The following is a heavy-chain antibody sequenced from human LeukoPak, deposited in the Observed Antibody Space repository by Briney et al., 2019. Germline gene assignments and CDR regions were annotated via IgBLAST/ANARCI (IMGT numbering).Heavy chain of an antibody. CDR1: GGSFSSYY. V-gene: IGHV4-59*01. Sequence: PSETLSLTCTVSGGSFSSYYWSWIRQPPGKGLEWIGYIYYSGSTNYNSSLKSRVTISLDTSKNQFSLKLSSVTAADAAVYYCVRAVGPVGGYDSPWGQGTLVTVSS. CDR2: IYYSGST. J-gene: IGHJ5*02. D-gene: IGHD5-12*01. CDR3: VRAVGPVGGYDSP.